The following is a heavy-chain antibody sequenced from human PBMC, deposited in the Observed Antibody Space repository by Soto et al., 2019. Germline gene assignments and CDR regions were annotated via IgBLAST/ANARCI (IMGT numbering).Heavy chain of an antibody. D-gene: IGHD2-8*02. CDR3: AKAQDPTGNVNAFFDT. CDR1: GFIIENYA. V-gene: IGHV3-23*01. CDR2: ISGNGEAA. J-gene: IGHJ4*02. Sequence: GGSLRLSCAASGFIIENYAMSWVRQAPGKGLEWVSVISGNGEAAYYADSVRGRLTISSDKSKNTVYLEMNRLRADDTATYYCAKAQDPTGNVNAFFDTWGQGTPVTVSS.